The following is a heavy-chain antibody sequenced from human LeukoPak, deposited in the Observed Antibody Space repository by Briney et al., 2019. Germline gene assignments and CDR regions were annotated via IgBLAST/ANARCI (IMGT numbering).Heavy chain of an antibody. CDR3: AKSSAAAVKNYFFDS. D-gene: IGHD6-25*01. CDR2: ISGAGGTT. J-gene: IGHJ4*02. CDR1: GFTFSSFA. Sequence: PGGSLRLSCAASGFTFSSFAMSWVRQAPGKGLEWVSTISGAGGTTYYADSVKGRFTISRDNSKKTLDLQMISLRAEDTAVYFYAKSSAAAVKNYFFDSWGQGTLVTVSS. V-gene: IGHV3-23*01.